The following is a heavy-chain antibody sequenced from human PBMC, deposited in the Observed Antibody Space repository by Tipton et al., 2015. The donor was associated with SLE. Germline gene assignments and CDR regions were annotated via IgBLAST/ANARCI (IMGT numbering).Heavy chain of an antibody. J-gene: IGHJ4*02. D-gene: IGHD3-10*01. CDR1: GGSFSGYY. CDR2: INHSGST. Sequence: TLSLTCAVYGGSFSGYYWNWIRQPPGKGLEWIGEINHSGSTNYNPSLKSRVTISVDTSKNQFSLKLSSVTAADTAVYYCARGGVVTLTQFDYWGQGTQVTVSS. CDR3: ARGGVVTLTQFDY. V-gene: IGHV4-34*01.